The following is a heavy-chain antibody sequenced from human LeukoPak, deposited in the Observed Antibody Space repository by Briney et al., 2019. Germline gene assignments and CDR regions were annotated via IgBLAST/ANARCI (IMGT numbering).Heavy chain of an antibody. Sequence: GGSLRLSCAASGFTFSDYYMSWIRQAPGKGLEWVSYISSSSSYTNYAASVKGRFTISRENAKNSLYLQMSSLRAEDTAVYYCARGKPEYSSSWYYFDYWGQGTLVTVSS. CDR2: ISSSSSYT. D-gene: IGHD6-13*01. V-gene: IGHV3-11*06. J-gene: IGHJ4*02. CDR3: ARGKPEYSSSWYYFDY. CDR1: GFTFSDYY.